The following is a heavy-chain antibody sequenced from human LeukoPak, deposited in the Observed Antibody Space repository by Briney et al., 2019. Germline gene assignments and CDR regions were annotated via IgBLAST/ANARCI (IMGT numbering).Heavy chain of an antibody. CDR1: DDSITIYY. J-gene: IGHJ6*03. V-gene: IGHV4-4*07. D-gene: IGHD4-23*01. Sequence: SETLSLTCSVSDDSITIYYWTWIRQPAGKGLEWIGRIYTSGSNNYNPSLKSRVTMSVDTSKNQFSLKLSSVTAADTAMYYCAREVADYGGYYYYHYMDVWGKGTTVTISS. CDR2: IYTSGSN. CDR3: AREVADYGGYYYYHYMDV.